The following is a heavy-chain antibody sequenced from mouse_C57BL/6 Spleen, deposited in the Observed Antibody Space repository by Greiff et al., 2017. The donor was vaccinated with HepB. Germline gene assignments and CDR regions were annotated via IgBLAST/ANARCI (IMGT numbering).Heavy chain of an antibody. Sequence: EVKLMESGEGLVKPGGSLKLSCAASGFTFSSYAMSWVRQTPEKRLEWVAYISSGGDYIYYADTVKGRFTISRDNARNTLYLQMSSLKSEDTAMYYCTRAFYDSYYAMDYWGQGTSVTVSS. CDR3: TRAFYDSYYAMDY. J-gene: IGHJ4*01. D-gene: IGHD2-3*01. CDR1: GFTFSSYA. CDR2: ISSGGDYI. V-gene: IGHV5-9-1*02.